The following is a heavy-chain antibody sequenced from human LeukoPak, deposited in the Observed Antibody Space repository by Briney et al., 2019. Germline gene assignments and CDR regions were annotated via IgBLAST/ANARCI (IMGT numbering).Heavy chain of an antibody. CDR3: AKDTYYYDSSGLDAFDI. J-gene: IGHJ3*02. V-gene: IGHV3-23*01. CDR2: ISGSGGST. D-gene: IGHD3-22*01. Sequence: PGGSLRLSCAASGFTFSSYAMSWVRQAPGKGLEWVSAISGSGGSTYYADSVKGRFTIYRDNSKNTLYLQMNSLRAEDTAVYYCAKDTYYYDSSGLDAFDIWGQGTMVTVSS. CDR1: GFTFSSYA.